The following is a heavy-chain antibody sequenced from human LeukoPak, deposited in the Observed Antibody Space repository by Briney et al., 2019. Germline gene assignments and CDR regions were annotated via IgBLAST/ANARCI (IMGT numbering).Heavy chain of an antibody. J-gene: IGHJ4*02. CDR1: GGSIRSSNYY. CDR2: IIYSGQT. V-gene: IGHV4-39*05. D-gene: IGHD4-17*01. CDR3: TKNWGSANGDYG. Sequence: KPSETPSLTCSVSGGSIRSSNYYWGWIRQPPGKGLEGIGSIIYSGQTYYTPSLKSRVTISVDTSKNQFSLKMSSVTAADTAVYYCTKNWGSANGDYGWGQGTLVTVSS.